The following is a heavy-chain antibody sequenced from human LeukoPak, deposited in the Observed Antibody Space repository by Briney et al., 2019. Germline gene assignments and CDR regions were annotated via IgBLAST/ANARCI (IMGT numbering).Heavy chain of an antibody. CDR1: GYTFTSYD. Sequence: ASVKVSCKASGYTFTSYDINWVRQATGQGLEWMGWMNPNSGNTGYAQKFQGRVTMTRNTSISTAYMELSSLRSEDTAVYYCAKGPRHHILTGHYKSHCFDFWGQGTLVTVSS. CDR3: AKGPRHHILTGHYKSHCFDF. CDR2: MNPNSGNT. D-gene: IGHD3-9*01. J-gene: IGHJ4*02. V-gene: IGHV1-8*01.